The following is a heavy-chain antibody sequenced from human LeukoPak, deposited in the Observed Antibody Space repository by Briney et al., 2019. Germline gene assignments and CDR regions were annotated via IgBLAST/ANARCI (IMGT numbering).Heavy chain of an antibody. CDR2: IWYDGSNK. CDR1: GFTFSSYG. V-gene: IGHV3-33*06. J-gene: IGHJ6*03. Sequence: GGYLRLSCAASGFTFSSYGMHWVRQAPGEGLEWVAVIWYDGSNKYYADSVKGRFTISRDNSKNTLYLQMNSLRAEDTAVYYCAKEMKVCSGGSCYYYYMDVWGKGTTVTVSS. D-gene: IGHD2-15*01. CDR3: AKEMKVCSGGSCYYYYMDV.